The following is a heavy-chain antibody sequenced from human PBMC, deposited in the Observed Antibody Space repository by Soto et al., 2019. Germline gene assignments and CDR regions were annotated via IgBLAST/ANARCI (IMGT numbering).Heavy chain of an antibody. CDR1: GFTFRSYA. Sequence: LRLSCAGSGFTFRSYAMTWVRQAPGKGLEWVSTLSDSGGHTYYADSVKGRFTISRDNPKNTLYLQMNSLRAEDTAVYYCAKDSQSVSVSAARVYGMDVWGQGTTVTVSS. J-gene: IGHJ6*02. V-gene: IGHV3-23*01. CDR2: LSDSGGHT. CDR3: AKDSQSVSVSAARVYGMDV. D-gene: IGHD2-2*01.